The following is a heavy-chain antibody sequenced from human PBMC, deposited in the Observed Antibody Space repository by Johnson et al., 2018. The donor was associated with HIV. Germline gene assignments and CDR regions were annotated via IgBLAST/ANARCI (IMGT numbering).Heavy chain of an antibody. CDR3: ARDSPQLVGDAFDI. CDR2: ISYDGSNK. CDR1: GFTFSSYA. V-gene: IGHV3-30-3*01. Sequence: QVQLMESGGGLVQPGGSLRLSCAASGFTFSSYAMHWVRQAPGKGLEWVAVISYDGSNKYYADSVKGRFTISRDNSKNTLYLQMNSLRAEDTAVYYCARDSPQLVGDAFDIWGQGTMVTVSS. D-gene: IGHD6-13*01. J-gene: IGHJ3*02.